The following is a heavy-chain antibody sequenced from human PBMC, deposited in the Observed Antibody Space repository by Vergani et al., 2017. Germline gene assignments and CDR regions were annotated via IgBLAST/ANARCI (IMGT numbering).Heavy chain of an antibody. D-gene: IGHD3-9*01. CDR1: GFTFSSYG. CDR3: AKDILYDILTEEGGY. V-gene: IGHV3-30*18. Sequence: VQLVESGGGVVQPGRSLRLSCAASGFTFSSYGMHWVRQAPGKGLEWVAVISYDGSNKYYADSVKGRFTISRDNSKNTLYLQMNSLRAEDTAVYYCAKDILYDILTEEGGYWGQGTLVTVSS. J-gene: IGHJ4*02. CDR2: ISYDGSNK.